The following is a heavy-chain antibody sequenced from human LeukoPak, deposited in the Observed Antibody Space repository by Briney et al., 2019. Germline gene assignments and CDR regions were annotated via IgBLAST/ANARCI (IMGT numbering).Heavy chain of an antibody. CDR1: GFTFSLAW. V-gene: IGHV3-30*19. CDR2: ISYDGSNK. J-gene: IGHJ4*02. CDR3: ARDKYGCPDY. Sequence: GGSLRLSCAASGFTFSLAWMNWVRQAPGKGLEWVAVISYDGSNKYYADSVKGRFTISRDNSKNTLYLQMNSLRAEDTAVYYCARDKYGCPDYWGQGTLVTVSS. D-gene: IGHD2-15*01.